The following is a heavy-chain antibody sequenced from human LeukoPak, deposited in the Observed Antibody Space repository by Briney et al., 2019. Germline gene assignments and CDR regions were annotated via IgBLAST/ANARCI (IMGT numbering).Heavy chain of an antibody. CDR2: ISGSGGST. D-gene: IGHD5-12*01. J-gene: IGHJ4*02. CDR1: GFTFSSYA. V-gene: IGHV3-23*01. Sequence: GGSLRLSCAASGFTFSSYAMSWVRQAPGKGLEWVSAISGSGGSTYYADSVKGRFTISRDNSKNTLYLQMNSLRAEDTAVYYCAKGARGYSGYELGCYFDYWGQGTLVTVSS. CDR3: AKGARGYSGYELGCYFDY.